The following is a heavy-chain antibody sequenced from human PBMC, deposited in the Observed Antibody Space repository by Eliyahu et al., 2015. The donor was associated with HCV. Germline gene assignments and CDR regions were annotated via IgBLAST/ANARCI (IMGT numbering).Heavy chain of an antibody. V-gene: IGHV4-34*01. J-gene: IGHJ4*02. CDR1: GGSFSGYY. Sequence: QVQLQQWGAGLLKPSETLSLTCAVXGGSFSGYYWSWIRQPPGKGLEWIGEINHSGSTNYNPSLKSRVTISVDTSKNQFSLKLSSVTAADTAVYYCAREAPPRASDSSGLNPHFSIDYWGQGTLVTVSS. CDR2: INHSGST. CDR3: AREAPPRASDSSGLNPHFSIDY. D-gene: IGHD3-22*01.